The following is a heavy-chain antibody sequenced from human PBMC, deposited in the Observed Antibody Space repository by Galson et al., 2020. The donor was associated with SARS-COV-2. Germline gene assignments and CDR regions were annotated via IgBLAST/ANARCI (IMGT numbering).Heavy chain of an antibody. Sequence: SETLSLTCTVSGGSITSHYWSWIRQPPGKGLEWIGYIYYSGNTNYNPSLKSRVTISVDTSNNRFSLKLSSVTAADTALYYCARGPNYDLWSPRDYWGQGTLVTVSS. D-gene: IGHD3-3*01. J-gene: IGHJ4*02. V-gene: IGHV4-59*11. CDR2: IYYSGNT. CDR1: GGSITSHY. CDR3: ARGPNYDLWSPRDY.